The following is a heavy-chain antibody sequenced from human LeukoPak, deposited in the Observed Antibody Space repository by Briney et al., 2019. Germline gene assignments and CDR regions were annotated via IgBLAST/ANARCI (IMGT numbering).Heavy chain of an antibody. Sequence: PGGTLRLSCAASGFTFNTYWMSWVRQPPGKGLEWVANIEQDGSQKYCVDSVKGQFNISRDNAKNSVYLQMNTLRSGATAVYYCARNAGMTTVTTPPWGEGTLVTVSP. CDR3: ARNAGMTTVTTPP. CDR1: GFTFNTYW. J-gene: IGHJ5*02. CDR2: IEQDGSQK. V-gene: IGHV3-7*01. D-gene: IGHD4-17*01.